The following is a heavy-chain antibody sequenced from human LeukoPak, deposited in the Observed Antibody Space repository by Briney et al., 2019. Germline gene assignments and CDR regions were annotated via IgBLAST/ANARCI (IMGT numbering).Heavy chain of an antibody. J-gene: IGHJ6*03. CDR3: AGFWSGYYNYYYYYMDV. CDR2: IYYSGST. D-gene: IGHD3-3*01. CDR1: GGSISSYY. V-gene: IGHV4-59*01. Sequence: KPSETLSLTCTVSGGSISSYYWKWIRQPPGKGLEWIGYIYYSGSTNYNPSLKSRVTISVDTSKNQFSLKLSSVTAADTAVYYCAGFWSGYYNYYYYYMDVWGKGTTVTVSS.